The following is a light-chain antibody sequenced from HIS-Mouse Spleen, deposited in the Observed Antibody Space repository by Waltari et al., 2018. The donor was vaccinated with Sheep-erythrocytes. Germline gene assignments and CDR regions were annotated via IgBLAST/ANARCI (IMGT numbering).Light chain of an antibody. V-gene: IGKV3-11*01. CDR1: QSVSSY. CDR2: DAS. J-gene: IGKJ5*01. CDR3: QQRSNWPPIT. Sequence: SQSVSSYLAWYQQKPGQAPRLLIYDASNRATGIPARFSGSGSGTDFTLTINSLEPEDFAVYYCQQRSNWPPITFGQGTRLEIK.